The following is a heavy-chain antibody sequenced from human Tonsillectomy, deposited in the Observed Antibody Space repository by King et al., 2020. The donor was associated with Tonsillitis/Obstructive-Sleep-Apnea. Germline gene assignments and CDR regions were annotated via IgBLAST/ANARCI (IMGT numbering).Heavy chain of an antibody. CDR2: IYYSGST. CDR1: GGSISSSSYY. CDR3: ARHKDIVVVPAGWFDP. V-gene: IGHV4-39*01. Sequence: QLQESGPGLVKPSENLSLTCTVSGGSISSSSYYWGWIRQPPGKGLEWIGSIYYSGSTYYNPSLKSRVTISVDTSKNPLPLKLSSVTAADTAVYYCARHKDIVVVPAGWFDPWGQGTLVTVSS. J-gene: IGHJ5*02. D-gene: IGHD2-2*01.